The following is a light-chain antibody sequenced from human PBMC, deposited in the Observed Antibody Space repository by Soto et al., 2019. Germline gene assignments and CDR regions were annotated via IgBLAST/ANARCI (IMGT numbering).Light chain of an antibody. J-gene: IGKJ2*03. Sequence: EIVLTRSPGTLSLSPGERATGSCRASQSVSSSYVAWYLQNPAQAPRLLIYGASSRATGIPDRFSGSGSETDFTLTINRLEPEDFAVYYFQQYDDSPYSFGHGTKVYIK. CDR2: GAS. CDR1: QSVSSSY. V-gene: IGKV3-20*01. CDR3: QQYDDSPYS.